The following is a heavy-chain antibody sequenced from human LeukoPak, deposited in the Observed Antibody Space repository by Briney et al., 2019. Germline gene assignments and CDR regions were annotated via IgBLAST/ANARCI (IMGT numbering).Heavy chain of an antibody. D-gene: IGHD2-15*01. CDR1: GDSVSSNTAA. Sequence: SQTLSLTCAISGDSVSSNTAAWNWIRQSPSRGLEWLGRTYYRSNWFNDYAVSVKGRLTVNPDTSKNHFSLQLKYVTPEDTAVYYCARGGGSDSHFYCFGMDVWGKGTTVTVSS. V-gene: IGHV6-1*01. CDR3: ARGGGSDSHFYCFGMDV. CDR2: TYYRSNWFN. J-gene: IGHJ6*04.